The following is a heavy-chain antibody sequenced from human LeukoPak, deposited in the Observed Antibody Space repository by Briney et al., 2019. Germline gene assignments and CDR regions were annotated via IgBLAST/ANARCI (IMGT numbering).Heavy chain of an antibody. CDR1: GFTFSSYS. D-gene: IGHD2-2*01. CDR3: ARDPSVVVLAVINWFDP. CDR2: ISSSSSYI. J-gene: IGHJ5*02. V-gene: IGHV3-21*01. Sequence: GGSLRLSCAASGFTFSSYSMNWVRQAPGKGLEWVSSISSSSSYIYYADSVKGRFTISRDNAKNSLYLQMNSLRAEDTAVYYCARDPSVVVLAVINWFDPWGQGTLVTVSS.